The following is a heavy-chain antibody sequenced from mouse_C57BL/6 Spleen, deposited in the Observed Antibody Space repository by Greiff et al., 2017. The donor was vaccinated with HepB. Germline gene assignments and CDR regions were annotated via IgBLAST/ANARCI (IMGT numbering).Heavy chain of an antibody. Sequence: EVQLQQSGAELVRPGASVKLSCTASGFNIKDDYMHWVKQRPEQGLEWIGWIDPENGDTEYASKFQGKATITADTSSNTAYLQLSSLTSEDTAVYCCTTYGYGAYWGQGTLVTVSA. CDR1: GFNIKDDY. V-gene: IGHV14-4*01. J-gene: IGHJ3*01. D-gene: IGHD2-2*01. CDR2: IDPENGDT. CDR3: TTYGYGAY.